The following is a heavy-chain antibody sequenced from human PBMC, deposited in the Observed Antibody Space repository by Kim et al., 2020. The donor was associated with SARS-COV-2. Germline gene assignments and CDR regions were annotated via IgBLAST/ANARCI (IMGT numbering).Heavy chain of an antibody. V-gene: IGHV3-33*06. CDR1: GFTFSSYG. CDR2: IWYDGSNK. J-gene: IGHJ6*02. D-gene: IGHD5-18*01. CDR3: AKELADSYGHYYGMDV. Sequence: GGSLRLSCAASGFTFSSYGMHWVRQAPGKGLEWVAVIWYDGSNKYYADSVKGRFTISRDNSKNTLYLQMNSLRAEDTAVYYCAKELADSYGHYYGMDVWGQGTMVTVSS.